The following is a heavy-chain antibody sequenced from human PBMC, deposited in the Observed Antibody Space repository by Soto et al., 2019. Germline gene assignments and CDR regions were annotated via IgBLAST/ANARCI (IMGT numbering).Heavy chain of an antibody. CDR1: GGSISSYY. V-gene: IGHV4-59*01. D-gene: IGHD3-3*01. Sequence: SETLSLTCTVSGGSISSYYWSWIRQPPGKGLEWIGYIYYSGSTNYNPSLKSRVAISVDTSKNQFSLKLSSVTAADTAVYYCARGPNYDFWTYWGQGTLVTVSS. J-gene: IGHJ4*02. CDR3: ARGPNYDFWTY. CDR2: IYYSGST.